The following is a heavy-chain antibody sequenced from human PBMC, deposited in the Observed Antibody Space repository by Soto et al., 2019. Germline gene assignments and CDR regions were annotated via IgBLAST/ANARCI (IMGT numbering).Heavy chain of an antibody. CDR1: GFTFSHYG. J-gene: IGHJ4*02. CDR2: IWSDGSKS. V-gene: IGHV3-33*01. Sequence: GESLKFSCAASGFTFSHYGMHWVRQAPGKGLEWVADIWSDGSKSYYSDSVRGRFTISREDSENTLYLQMNNLRAEDTAEYHCARDLSYGSLDFANWGQGTLVTVSS. D-gene: IGHD3-10*01. CDR3: ARDLSYGSLDFAN.